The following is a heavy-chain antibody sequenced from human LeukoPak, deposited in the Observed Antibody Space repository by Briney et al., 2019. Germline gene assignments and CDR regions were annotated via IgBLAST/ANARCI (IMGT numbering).Heavy chain of an antibody. CDR3: ASLGTGTTYY. Sequence: GGSLRLSCAASGFTFSDYYMSWIRQAPGKGREWVSYISSSSSYTNYADSVKGRFTISRDNAKNSLYLQMNSLRAEDTAVYYCASLGTGTTYYWGQGTLVTVSS. J-gene: IGHJ4*02. V-gene: IGHV3-11*06. CDR1: GFTFSDYY. D-gene: IGHD1-7*01. CDR2: ISSSSSYT.